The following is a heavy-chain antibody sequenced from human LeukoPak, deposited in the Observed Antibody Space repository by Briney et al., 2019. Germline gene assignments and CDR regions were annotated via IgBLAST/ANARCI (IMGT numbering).Heavy chain of an antibody. CDR3: ARVAAASGDLDY. J-gene: IGHJ4*02. CDR2: ISAYNGNT. D-gene: IGHD6-13*01. Sequence: ASVKVSCKASGYTFTSNSISWVRQAPGQGLEWMGWISAYNGNTNYAQKLQGRVTMTTDTSTSTAYMELRSLRSDDTAVYYCARVAAASGDLDYWGQGTLVTVSS. CDR1: GYTFTSNS. V-gene: IGHV1-18*01.